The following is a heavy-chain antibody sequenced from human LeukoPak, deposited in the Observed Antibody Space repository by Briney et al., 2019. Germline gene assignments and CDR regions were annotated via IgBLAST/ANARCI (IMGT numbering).Heavy chain of an antibody. Sequence: SETLSLTCTVSGYSISSGYYWGWIRQPPGKGLEWIGSIYHSGSTYYNPSLKSRVTISVDTSKNQFSLKLSSVTAADTAVYYCARDAPNSSSWYLNAFDIWGQGTMVTVSS. D-gene: IGHD6-13*01. V-gene: IGHV4-38-2*02. CDR2: IYHSGST. J-gene: IGHJ3*02. CDR3: ARDAPNSSSWYLNAFDI. CDR1: GYSISSGYY.